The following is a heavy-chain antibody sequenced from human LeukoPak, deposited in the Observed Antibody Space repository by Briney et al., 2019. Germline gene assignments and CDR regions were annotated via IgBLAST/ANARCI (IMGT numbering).Heavy chain of an antibody. V-gene: IGHV4-59*01. Sequence: PSETLSLTYTVSGGSISSYYWSWIRQPPGKGLEWIGYIYYSGSTNYNPSLKSRVTISVDTSKNQFSLKLSSVTAADTTVYYCARDVTADYDSRGGAFDIWGQGTMVTVSS. CDR2: IYYSGST. D-gene: IGHD3-22*01. J-gene: IGHJ3*02. CDR3: ARDVTADYDSRGGAFDI. CDR1: GGSISSYY.